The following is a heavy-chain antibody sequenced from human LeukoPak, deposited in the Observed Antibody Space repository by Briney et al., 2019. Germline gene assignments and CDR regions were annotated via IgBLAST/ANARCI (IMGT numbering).Heavy chain of an antibody. CDR2: INPNSGGT. CDR1: GYTFTGYY. CDR3: ARGDSNSWYRFDY. V-gene: IGHV1-2*02. Sequence: ASVKVSCKASGYTFTGYYMHWVRQAPGQGLEWMGWINPNSGGTNYAQKFQGRVTMTRDTSISTAYMELSRLRSDDTAVYYCARGDSNSWYRFDYWGQGTLGTVSS. J-gene: IGHJ4*02. D-gene: IGHD6-13*01.